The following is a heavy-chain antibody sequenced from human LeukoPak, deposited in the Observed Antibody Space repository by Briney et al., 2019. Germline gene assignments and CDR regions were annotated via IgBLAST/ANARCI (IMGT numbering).Heavy chain of an antibody. CDR2: INRSGST. CDR1: GGSFSGYY. V-gene: IGHV4-34*01. CDR3: AREGLHYYDSSGYYGPSTFLDY. Sequence: SSETLSLTCAVYGGSFSGYYWSWIRQPPGKGLEWIGEINRSGSTNYNPSLKSRVTISVDTSKNQFSLKLSSVTAAGTAVYYCAREGLHYYDSSGYYGPSTFLDYWGQGTLVTVSS. J-gene: IGHJ4*02. D-gene: IGHD3-22*01.